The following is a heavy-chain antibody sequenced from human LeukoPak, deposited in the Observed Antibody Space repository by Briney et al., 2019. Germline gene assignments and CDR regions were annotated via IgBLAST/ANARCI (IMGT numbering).Heavy chain of an antibody. Sequence: PGGSLRLSCAASGFTFSSYSMNWVRQAPGKGLEWVSSISSSSNYIYYADSVKGRFTISRDNAKNSLYLQINSLRAEDTAVYYCAREIAVEPTFDYRGQGTLVTVSS. V-gene: IGHV3-21*01. CDR2: ISSSSNYI. J-gene: IGHJ4*02. CDR1: GFTFSSYS. D-gene: IGHD6-19*01. CDR3: AREIAVEPTFDY.